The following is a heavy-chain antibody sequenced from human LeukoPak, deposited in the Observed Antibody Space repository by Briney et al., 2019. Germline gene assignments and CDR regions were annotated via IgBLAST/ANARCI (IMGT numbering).Heavy chain of an antibody. J-gene: IGHJ4*02. CDR3: VVITWDY. Sequence: QPGGSLRLSCAASGFTFSTYEMNWVRQAPGKGLEWVSYISSSGSTIYYADSVKGRFTISRDNAENSLYLQMNSLRAEDKAIYYCVVITWDYRGQGTLVTVSS. D-gene: IGHD3-22*01. CDR1: GFTFSTYE. CDR2: ISSSGSTI. V-gene: IGHV3-48*03.